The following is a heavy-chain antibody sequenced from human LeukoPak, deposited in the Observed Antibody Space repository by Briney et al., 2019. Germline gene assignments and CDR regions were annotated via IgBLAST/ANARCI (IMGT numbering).Heavy chain of an antibody. CDR3: ARSRVVPAAIDD. Sequence: SETLSLTCTVSGGSISSGGYYWSWIRQHPGKGLEWIGYIYYSGSTYYNPSLKSRVTMSVDTSKNQFSLKLSSVTAADTAVYYCARSRVVPAAIDDWGQGTLVTVSS. CDR1: GGSISSGGYY. V-gene: IGHV4-31*03. D-gene: IGHD2-2*01. J-gene: IGHJ4*02. CDR2: IYYSGST.